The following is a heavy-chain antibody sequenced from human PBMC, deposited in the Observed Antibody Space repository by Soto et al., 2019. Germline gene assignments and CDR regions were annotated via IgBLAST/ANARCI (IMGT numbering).Heavy chain of an antibody. D-gene: IGHD4-17*01. J-gene: IGHJ4*02. CDR2: ISGSGGST. V-gene: IGHV3-23*01. CDR1: GFTFSSYA. Sequence: GGSLRLSCAASGFTFSSYAMSWVRQAPGKGLEWVSAISGSGGSTYYADSVKGRFTISRDNSKNTLYLQMNSLRAEDTAVYYCAKAQITDYGGLYYFDYWGQGTLVTVSS. CDR3: AKAQITDYGGLYYFDY.